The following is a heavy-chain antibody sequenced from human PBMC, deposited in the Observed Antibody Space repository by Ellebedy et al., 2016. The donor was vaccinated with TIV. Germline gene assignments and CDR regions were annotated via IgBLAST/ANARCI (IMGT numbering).Heavy chain of an antibody. CDR2: ISKSDTT. Sequence: GESLKISCAASGFTFSSYGMHWVRQAPGKGLEWISYISKSDTTYYADSVRGRFTTSRDNAKRSLYLQMNSLRLEDTAVYYCARDAMIWIFDSWGQGTLVTVSS. V-gene: IGHV3-48*01. J-gene: IGHJ4*02. D-gene: IGHD3-22*01. CDR1: GFTFSSYG. CDR3: ARDAMIWIFDS.